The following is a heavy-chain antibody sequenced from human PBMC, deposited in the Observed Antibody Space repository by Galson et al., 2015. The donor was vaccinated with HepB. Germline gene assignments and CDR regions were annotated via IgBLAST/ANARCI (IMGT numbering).Heavy chain of an antibody. CDR1: GFTFSSYN. V-gene: IGHV3-48*04. CDR2: ISTSGSIR. D-gene: IGHD3-10*01. CDR3: ARDRGGSGSFLSDYYDLDV. Sequence: SLRLSCAASGFTFSSYNMNWVRQAPGRGLEWVSYISTSGSIRYYADSVKGRFTISRDNAENSLHLQMNSLRADDTAVYYCARDRGGSGSFLSDYYDLDVWGQGTTVTVSS. J-gene: IGHJ6*02.